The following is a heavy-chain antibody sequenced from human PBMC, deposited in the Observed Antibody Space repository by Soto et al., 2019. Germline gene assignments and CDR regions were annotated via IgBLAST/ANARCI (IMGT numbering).Heavy chain of an antibody. J-gene: IGHJ4*02. V-gene: IGHV4-59*02. CDR3: ARDPGYCTNGVCPIFDF. Sequence: SETLSLTCTVSGDSVTNYFCSWIRQPPGKGLEWIGHMYHGGRTNYSPSLKSRVTMSLDSSKNQFSLNLSSVTAADTAVYFCARDPGYCTNGVCPIFDFWGQGVLVTVSS. CDR1: GDSVTNYF. D-gene: IGHD2-8*01. CDR2: MYHGGRT.